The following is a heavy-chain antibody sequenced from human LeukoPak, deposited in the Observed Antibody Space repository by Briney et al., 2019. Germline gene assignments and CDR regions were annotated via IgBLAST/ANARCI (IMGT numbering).Heavy chain of an antibody. CDR3: ARGHFRDSSGYYYSHAFDI. D-gene: IGHD3-22*01. CDR1: GYTFTSYD. CDR2: MNPNSGNT. V-gene: IGHV1-8*03. J-gene: IGHJ3*02. Sequence: ASVKVSCKASGYTFTSYDINWVRQATGQGLEWMGWMNPNSGNTGYAQKFQGRVTITRNTSISTAYMELSSLRSEDTAVYYCARGHFRDSSGYYYSHAFDIWGQGTMVTVSS.